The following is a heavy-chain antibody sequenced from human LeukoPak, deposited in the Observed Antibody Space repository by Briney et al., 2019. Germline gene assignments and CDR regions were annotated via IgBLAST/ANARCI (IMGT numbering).Heavy chain of an antibody. V-gene: IGHV4-59*01. CDR2: IYYSGST. Sequence: SETLSLTCTVSGGSISSYYWSWIRQPPGKGLEWIGYIYYSGSTYYNPSLKSRVTISVDTSKNQFSLKLSSVTAADTAVYYCARVGVRGVIIRPDAFDIWGQGTMVTVSS. D-gene: IGHD3-10*01. CDR3: ARVGVRGVIIRPDAFDI. J-gene: IGHJ3*02. CDR1: GGSISSYY.